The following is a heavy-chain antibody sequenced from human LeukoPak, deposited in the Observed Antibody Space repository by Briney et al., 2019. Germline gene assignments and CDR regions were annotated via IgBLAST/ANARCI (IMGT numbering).Heavy chain of an antibody. Sequence: ASVKVSCKASGYTFTGYYMHWVRQAPGQGLEWMGRINPDSGGTNYAQKFQGRVTMTRDTSISTAYMELSRLRADDTAVYCCARDTYYYDSSGYIFDYWGRGTLVTVSS. J-gene: IGHJ4*02. D-gene: IGHD3-22*01. CDR3: ARDTYYYDSSGYIFDY. V-gene: IGHV1-2*06. CDR1: GYTFTGYY. CDR2: INPDSGGT.